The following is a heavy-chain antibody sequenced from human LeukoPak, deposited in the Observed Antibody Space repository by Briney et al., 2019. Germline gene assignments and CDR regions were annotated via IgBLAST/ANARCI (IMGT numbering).Heavy chain of an antibody. CDR3: AKEIYSDSSAYVDY. V-gene: IGHV3-30*18. D-gene: IGHD3-22*01. CDR2: ISYDGSNK. CDR1: GFTFSSYG. Sequence: PGRSLRLSCAASGFTFSSYGIHWVRQAPGKGLEWVAVISYDGSNKYYADSVKGRFTISRDNSKNTLYLQMNSLRAEDTAVYYCAKEIYSDSSAYVDYWGQGTLVTVSS. J-gene: IGHJ4*02.